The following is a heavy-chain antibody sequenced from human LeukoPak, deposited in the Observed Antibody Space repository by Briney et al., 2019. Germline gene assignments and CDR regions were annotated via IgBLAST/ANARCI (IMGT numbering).Heavy chain of an antibody. Sequence: ASVKVSCKASGNTLTSYYMHWVRQAPGQGLEWMGIINPSGGGTTYAQKFQGRVTMTRDTSTSTVYMELSSLRSEDTAVYFCARGRVTFSFSSGLGYWGRGTLVTVSS. CDR3: ARGRVTFSFSSGLGY. CDR1: GNTLTSYY. J-gene: IGHJ4*02. D-gene: IGHD6-6*01. V-gene: IGHV1-46*03. CDR2: INPSGGGT.